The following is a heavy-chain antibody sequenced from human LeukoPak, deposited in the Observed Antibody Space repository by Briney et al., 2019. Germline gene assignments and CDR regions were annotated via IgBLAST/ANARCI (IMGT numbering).Heavy chain of an antibody. J-gene: IGHJ4*02. V-gene: IGHV4-38-2*02. Sequence: TSETLSLTCTVSGYSISSGHFWSWIRQPPGKGLEWIGSNYGSGTTYYDPPLRSRVSISADTSKNHFSLELSSVTAADTAVYYCASVGGGSPYWGQGTLVTVSS. CDR3: ASVGGGSPY. CDR1: GYSISSGHF. D-gene: IGHD3-16*01. CDR2: NYGSGTT.